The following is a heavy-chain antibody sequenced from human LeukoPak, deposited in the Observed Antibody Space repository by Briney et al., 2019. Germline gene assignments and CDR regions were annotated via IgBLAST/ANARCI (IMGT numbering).Heavy chain of an antibody. Sequence: ERVSAISGSGGSTYYADSVKGRFTISRENSKNTLYLQMNSLRAEDTAVYYCGYYCSSTSCPKVYMDVWGKGTTVTVSS. CDR3: GYYCSSTSCPKVYMDV. D-gene: IGHD2-2*01. CDR2: ISGSGGST. V-gene: IGHV3-23*01. J-gene: IGHJ6*03.